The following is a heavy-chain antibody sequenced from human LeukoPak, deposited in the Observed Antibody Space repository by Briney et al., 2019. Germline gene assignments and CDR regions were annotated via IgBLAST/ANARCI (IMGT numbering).Heavy chain of an antibody. J-gene: IGHJ3*01. CDR3: VRYCNGGSCYRAAFDV. Sequence: GRSLRLSCAASGFTFSDYGMYWVRQAPGKGLEWVALIWYDGSKKYYTDSVRGRFTISRDNSKNTLYLQMDSLRAEDTAVYYCVRYCNGGSCYRAAFDVWGPGTMVTVSS. V-gene: IGHV3-33*01. D-gene: IGHD2-15*01. CDR2: IWYDGSKK. CDR1: GFTFSDYG.